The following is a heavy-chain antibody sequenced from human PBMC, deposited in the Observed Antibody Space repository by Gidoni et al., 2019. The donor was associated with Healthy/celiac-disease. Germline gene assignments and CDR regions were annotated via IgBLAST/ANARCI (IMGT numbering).Heavy chain of an antibody. CDR3: ARDKDYDFWSGLFDP. V-gene: IGHV3-11*01. CDR2: INSRASSI. D-gene: IGHD3-3*01. Sequence: QVQLVESGGGLVKPGGSLRLSCAASGFTFSDYYMNWIRQAPGKGLEWISYINSRASSIYYADSVKGRFTISRDNARNSLYLQMNSLRAEDTAVYYCARDKDYDFWSGLFDPWGQGTLVTVSS. CDR1: GFTFSDYY. J-gene: IGHJ5*02.